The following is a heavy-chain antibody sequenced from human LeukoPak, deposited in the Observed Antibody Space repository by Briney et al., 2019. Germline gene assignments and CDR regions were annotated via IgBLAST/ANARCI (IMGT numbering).Heavy chain of an antibody. CDR1: GYTFTSYY. CDR3: ARDKGYYYDSSGYYYGSY. J-gene: IGHJ4*02. Sequence: GASVNVSCKASGYTFTSYYMHWVRQAPGQGLEWMGGIIPIFGTANYAQKFQGRVTITADESTSTAYMELSSLRSEDTAVYYCARDKGYYYDSSGYYYGSYWGQGTLVTVSS. V-gene: IGHV1-69*13. D-gene: IGHD3-22*01. CDR2: IIPIFGTA.